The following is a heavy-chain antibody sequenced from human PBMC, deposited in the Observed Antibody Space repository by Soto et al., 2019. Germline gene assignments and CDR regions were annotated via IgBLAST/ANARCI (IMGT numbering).Heavy chain of an antibody. Sequence: PVQSLKISCHCSLYSFTSYWICLVLHLPWKGLEFMGIIYPGDSDTRYSPSFQGQVTISADKSISTAYLQWSSLKASDTAMYYCARGQLGNYGMDVWGQGTTVTVSS. J-gene: IGHJ6*02. V-gene: IGHV5-51*01. CDR1: LYSFTSYW. CDR2: IYPGDSDT. D-gene: IGHD6-13*01. CDR3: ARGQLGNYGMDV.